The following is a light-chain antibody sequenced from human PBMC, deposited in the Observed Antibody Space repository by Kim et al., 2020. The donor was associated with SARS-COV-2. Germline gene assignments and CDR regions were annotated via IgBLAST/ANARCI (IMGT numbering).Light chain of an antibody. CDR1: QDIRND. CDR2: GAS. V-gene: IGKV1-17*01. J-gene: IGKJ5*01. Sequence: DIQMTQSPSSLSASVGDRVTITCRASQDIRNDLGWYQQNPGRAPKLLIYGASSLQTGVPSRFSGSGSGTEFTLTISSVQPEDFATHVCLQNRIYPSTLVQGTRREIK. CDR3: LQNRIYPST.